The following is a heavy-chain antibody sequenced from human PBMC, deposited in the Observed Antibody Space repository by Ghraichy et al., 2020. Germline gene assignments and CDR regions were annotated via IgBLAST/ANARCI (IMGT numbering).Heavy chain of an antibody. CDR2: IYYSGST. CDR1: GGSISSSSYY. J-gene: IGHJ5*02. D-gene: IGHD3-16*01. CDR3: ARQSGELCFDP. V-gene: IGHV4-39*01. Sequence: SETLSLTCTVSGGSISSSSYYWGWIRQPPGKGLEWIGSIYYSGSTYYNPSLKSRVTISVDTSKNQFSLKLSSVTAADTAVYYCARQSGELCFDPWGQGTLVTVSS.